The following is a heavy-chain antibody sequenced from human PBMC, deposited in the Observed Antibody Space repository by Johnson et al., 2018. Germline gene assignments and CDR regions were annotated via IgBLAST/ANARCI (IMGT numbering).Heavy chain of an antibody. CDR1: GFTFDDYA. CDR3: TKGVADAFDI. CDR2: INWNSVSI. J-gene: IGHJ3*02. D-gene: IGHD2-15*01. V-gene: IGHV3-9*01. Sequence: VQLVQSGGGLVQPGRSLRLSCAAYGFTFDDYAMHWVRQAPGKGLEWVAGINWNSVSIGYGDSVKGRFTISRDNAKNSLYLQMNSLRAEDTASYYCTKGVADAFDIGGQGTMVTVSS.